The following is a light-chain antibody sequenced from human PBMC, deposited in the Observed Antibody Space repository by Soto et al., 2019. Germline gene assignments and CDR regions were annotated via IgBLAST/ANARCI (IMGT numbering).Light chain of an antibody. V-gene: IGKV3-11*01. Sequence: EIVLTQSPATLSLSPGERATLSCGASQSVSSYLDGYHQKPGQAPRLLIYDASNRATGIPARFSGSGAGTDVNLTSSSLGPEESSVYYCQQRSNWPPVFGPGTKVDIK. CDR1: QSVSSY. CDR3: QQRSNWPPV. J-gene: IGKJ3*01. CDR2: DAS.